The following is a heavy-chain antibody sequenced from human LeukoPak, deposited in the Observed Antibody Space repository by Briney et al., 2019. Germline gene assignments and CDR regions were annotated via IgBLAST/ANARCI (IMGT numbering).Heavy chain of an antibody. J-gene: IGHJ5*02. CDR3: ARQVADYGSGSYPPWFDH. V-gene: IGHV5-51*01. CDR2: IYPGDSGT. CDR1: RYTFTKYW. Sequence: GESLKISCKGSRYTFTKYWIGWVRQMPGKGLEWMGIIYPGDSGTRYSPSFQGQVTISADKSISTAYLQWSSLKASDTAMYYCARQVADYGSGSYPPWFDHWGQGTLVTVSS. D-gene: IGHD3-10*01.